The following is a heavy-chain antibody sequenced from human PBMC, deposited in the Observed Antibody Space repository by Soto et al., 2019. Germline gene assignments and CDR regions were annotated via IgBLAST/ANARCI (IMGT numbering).Heavy chain of an antibody. J-gene: IGHJ6*02. V-gene: IGHV5-51*01. CDR2: VYPGDSDT. D-gene: IGHD5-12*01. Sequence: GESLKTSCKGSEYSFTSYWIGWVRQLPGKGLEWMGIVYPGDSDTSYSPSLQRQATISDDKSIGTAYLHWSSLRASDTAMYYCASPSGYSSYYSSYYYGMDVWGQGTTVSVSS. CDR1: EYSFTSYW. CDR3: ASPSGYSSYYSSYYYGMDV.